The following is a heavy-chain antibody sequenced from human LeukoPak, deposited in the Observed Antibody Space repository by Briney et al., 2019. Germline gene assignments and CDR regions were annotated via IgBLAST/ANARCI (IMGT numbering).Heavy chain of an antibody. D-gene: IGHD6-19*01. J-gene: IGHJ4*02. CDR2: ISAYNGNT. V-gene: IGHV1-18*01. Sequence: GSSVKVSCKASGGTFSSYAISWVRQAPGQGLEWMGWISAYNGNTNYAQKLQGRVTMTADTSTSTAYVELRSLRSDDTAVYYCARVSGLAVAYDWGQGTLVTVSS. CDR3: ARVSGLAVAYD. CDR1: GGTFSSYA.